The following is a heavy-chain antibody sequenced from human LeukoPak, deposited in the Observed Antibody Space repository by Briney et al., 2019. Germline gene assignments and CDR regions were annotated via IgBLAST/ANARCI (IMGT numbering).Heavy chain of an antibody. CDR3: ARLFYYGGSGYYGAFEY. CDR2: INHSGSI. V-gene: IGHV4-34*01. D-gene: IGHD3-22*01. Sequence: PSETLSLTCAVYGGSFSDHYWSWIRQRPGKGLEWMGEINHSGSINYSPSLKSRVTISVDTSKNQFSLKLTSVTAADTAVYYCARLFYYGGSGYYGAFEYWGQGNLVTVSS. CDR1: GGSFSDHY. J-gene: IGHJ4*02.